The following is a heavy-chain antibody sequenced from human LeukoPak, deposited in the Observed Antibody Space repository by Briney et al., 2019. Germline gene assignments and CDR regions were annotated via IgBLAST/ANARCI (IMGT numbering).Heavy chain of an antibody. J-gene: IGHJ4*02. V-gene: IGHV4-59*01. Sequence: PSETLSLTCTVSGGSISSYYWSWIRQPPGKGLEWIGYIYYSGTTNYNPSLKSQVTISVDTSKNQFSLKLSSVTAADTAVYYCARRSDYYDSSGYYRGHYFDYWGQGTLVTVSS. CDR1: GGSISSYY. D-gene: IGHD3-22*01. CDR2: IYYSGTT. CDR3: ARRSDYYDSSGYYRGHYFDY.